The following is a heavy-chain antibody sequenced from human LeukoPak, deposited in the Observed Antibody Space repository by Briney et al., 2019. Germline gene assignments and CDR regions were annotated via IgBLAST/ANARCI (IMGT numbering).Heavy chain of an antibody. J-gene: IGHJ5*02. CDR3: ARRTYSHWFDP. CDR2: IYYSGST. D-gene: IGHD1-26*01. CDR1: GGSINNYY. V-gene: IGHV4-59*08. Sequence: SETLSLTCTVSGGSINNYYWSWIRLPPGKGLEWIGYIYYSGSTNYNPSLKSRVTISVDTSKNQFSLKLTSVTAADTAEYYCARRTYSHWFDPWGQGTLVTVSS.